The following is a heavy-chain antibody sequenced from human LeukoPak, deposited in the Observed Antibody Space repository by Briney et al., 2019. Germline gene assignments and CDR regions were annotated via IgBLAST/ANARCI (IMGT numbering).Heavy chain of an antibody. CDR2: ISYDGSNK. CDR1: GFTFSSYA. V-gene: IGHV3-30-3*01. D-gene: IGHD3-22*01. CDR3: ARDETFGGYYDSSGYYPKRGYFDY. J-gene: IGHJ4*02. Sequence: GGSLRLSCAASGFTFSSYAMHWVRPAPGKGLEWVAVISYDGSNKYYADSVKGRFTISRDNSKNTLYLQMNSLRAEDTAVYYCARDETFGGYYDSSGYYPKRGYFDYWGQGTLVTVSS.